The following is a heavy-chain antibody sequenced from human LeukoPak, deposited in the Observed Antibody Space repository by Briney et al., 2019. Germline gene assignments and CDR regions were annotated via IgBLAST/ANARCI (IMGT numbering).Heavy chain of an antibody. V-gene: IGHV3-9*01. CDR3: ARGYSRAAFDI. CDR2: ISWNSGSI. Sequence: PGRSLRLSCAASGFTFDDYAMHWVRQAPGKGLEWVSGISWNSGSIGYADSVKGRFTISRDNAKNSLYLQMNSLRVEDTALYYCARGYSRAAFDIWGQGTVVAVSS. CDR1: GFTFDDYA. J-gene: IGHJ3*02. D-gene: IGHD2-15*01.